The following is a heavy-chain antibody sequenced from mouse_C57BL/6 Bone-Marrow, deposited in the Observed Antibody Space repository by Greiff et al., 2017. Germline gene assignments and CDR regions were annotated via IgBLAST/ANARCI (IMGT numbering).Heavy chain of an antibody. Sequence: EVMLVESGGGLVKPGGSLKLSCAASGFTFSDYGMHWVRQAPEKGLEWVAYISSGSSTIYYADTVKGRFTISRDNAKNTLFLQMTSLRSEDTAMYYCATLYYYGSSRYWYCDVWGTGTTVTVSS. CDR3: ATLYYYGSSRYWYCDV. CDR2: ISSGSSTI. J-gene: IGHJ1*03. V-gene: IGHV5-17*01. CDR1: GFTFSDYG. D-gene: IGHD1-1*01.